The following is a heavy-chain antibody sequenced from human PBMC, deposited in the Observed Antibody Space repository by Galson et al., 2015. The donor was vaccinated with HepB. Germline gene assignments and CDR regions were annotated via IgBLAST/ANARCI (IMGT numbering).Heavy chain of an antibody. D-gene: IGHD3-3*01. J-gene: IGHJ4*02. CDR2: INPNGGAT. Sequence: SVKVSCKGSGFTFIGYHIHWVRQAPGQGLEWLGRINPNGGATTYAQKFQGRVTLTRTTSSKTAYMELTSLKPDDSAVYYCARDLRPTNFGVFTLDYCGQGSLVTVSS. CDR1: GFTFIGYH. CDR3: ARDLRPTNFGVFTLDY. V-gene: IGHV1-2*06.